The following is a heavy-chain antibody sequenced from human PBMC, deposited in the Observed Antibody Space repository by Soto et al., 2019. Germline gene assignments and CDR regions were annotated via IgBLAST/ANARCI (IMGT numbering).Heavy chain of an antibody. CDR1: GFTFSSYA. D-gene: IGHD3-10*01. V-gene: IGHV3-23*01. Sequence: PGGSLRLSCAASGFTFSSYAMSWVRQAPGKGLEWVSAISGSGGSTYYADSVKGRFTISRDNSKNTLYLQMNSLRAEDTAVYYCAKGYQMVRGSPMDVWGQGTKVTVSS. CDR2: ISGSGGST. J-gene: IGHJ6*02. CDR3: AKGYQMVRGSPMDV.